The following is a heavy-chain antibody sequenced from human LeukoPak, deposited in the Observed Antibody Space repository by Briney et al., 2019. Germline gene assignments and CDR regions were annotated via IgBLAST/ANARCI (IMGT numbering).Heavy chain of an antibody. CDR2: ISSSGSTI. Sequence: GGSLRLSCAASGFTFSSYEMNWVRQARGKELEWVSYISSSGSTIYYADSVKGRFTISRDNAKHSLYLQMNSLRAEDTAVYYCARAGPPPIYWGQGTLVTVSS. CDR1: GFTFSSYE. CDR3: ARAGPPPIY. V-gene: IGHV3-48*03. J-gene: IGHJ4*02.